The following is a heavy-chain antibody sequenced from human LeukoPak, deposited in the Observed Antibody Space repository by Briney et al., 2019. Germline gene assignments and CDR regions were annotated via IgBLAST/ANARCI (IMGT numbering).Heavy chain of an antibody. CDR3: VRDGEIAIQDS. CDR2: INYDGTTT. J-gene: IGHJ4*02. Sequence: GGSLRLSCAASGLIFTKHGMSWVRQAPGKGLEWVSRINYDGTTTAYADSVKGRFTISKDDARNTLYLQMNSLRVEDTAKYYCVRDGEIAIQDSWGQGTLVIVSS. V-gene: IGHV3-74*03. D-gene: IGHD2-21*01. CDR1: GLIFTKHG.